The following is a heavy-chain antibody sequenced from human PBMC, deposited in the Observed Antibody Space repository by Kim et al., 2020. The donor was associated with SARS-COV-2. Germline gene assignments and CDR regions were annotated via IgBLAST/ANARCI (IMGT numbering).Heavy chain of an antibody. D-gene: IGHD6-6*01. CDR1: GGSISSSSYY. Sequence: SETLSLTCTVSGGSISSSSYYWGWIRQPPGKGLEWIGSIYYSGSTYYNPSLKSRVTISVDTSKNQFSLKLSSVTAADTAVYYCATRYSSSSWGAYYYYGMDVWGQGTTVTVSS. V-gene: IGHV4-39*01. J-gene: IGHJ6*02. CDR3: ATRYSSSSWGAYYYYGMDV. CDR2: IYYSGST.